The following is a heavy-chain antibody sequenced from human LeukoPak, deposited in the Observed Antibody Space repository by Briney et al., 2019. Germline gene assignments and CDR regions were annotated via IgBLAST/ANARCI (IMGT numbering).Heavy chain of an antibody. V-gene: IGHV3-72*01. D-gene: IGHD6-13*01. CDR1: GFTFSDHY. Sequence: GGSLRLSCAASGFTFSDHYVDWVSQAQGKGLEWVGRTRNKPDRYTTDYAASVKGRFTISRDDSKNSLYLQMNSLKTEDTAVYYCASSIAAAVDYWGQGALVTVSS. CDR2: TRNKPDRYTT. J-gene: IGHJ4*02. CDR3: ASSIAAAVDY.